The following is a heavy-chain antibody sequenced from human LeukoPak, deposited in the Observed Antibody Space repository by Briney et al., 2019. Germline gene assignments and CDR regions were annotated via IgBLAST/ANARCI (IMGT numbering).Heavy chain of an antibody. CDR3: AKDSGDTGWLIDY. V-gene: IGHV3-33*06. J-gene: IGHJ4*02. Sequence: SFICSDGSNHYYADSVKGRFTISRENYKNTMYLQMNSLRAEDTAVYYCAKDSGDTGWLIDYWGQGTLVTVSS. D-gene: IGHD3-10*01. CDR2: ICSDGSNH.